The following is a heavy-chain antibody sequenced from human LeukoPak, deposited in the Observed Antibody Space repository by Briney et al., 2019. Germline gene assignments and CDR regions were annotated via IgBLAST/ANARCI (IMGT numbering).Heavy chain of an antibody. CDR3: ARSAAGILVYYFDY. J-gene: IGHJ4*02. CDR1: GFTFSSYA. CDR2: ISGSGGST. Sequence: PGGSLRLSCAASGFTFSSYAMSWVRQAPGKGLEWVSAISGSGGSTYYADSVRGRFTISRDNSKNTLYLQMNSLRAEDTAVYYCARSAAGILVYYFDYWGQGTLVTVSS. V-gene: IGHV3-23*01. D-gene: IGHD6-13*01.